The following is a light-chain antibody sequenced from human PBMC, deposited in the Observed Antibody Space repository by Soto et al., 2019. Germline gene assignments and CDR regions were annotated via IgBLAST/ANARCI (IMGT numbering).Light chain of an antibody. J-gene: IGKJ5*01. V-gene: IGKV3-11*01. Sequence: EVVLTQYPATLSFSPVERSTVSFSASQSIRTSLAWYQQKPGQAPRLVIFDASNRANGVPARFGGSGSGTDFTLTINSLEPEDFAVYYCQQRNVWPPITFGQGTRLEI. CDR1: QSIRTS. CDR3: QQRNVWPPIT. CDR2: DAS.